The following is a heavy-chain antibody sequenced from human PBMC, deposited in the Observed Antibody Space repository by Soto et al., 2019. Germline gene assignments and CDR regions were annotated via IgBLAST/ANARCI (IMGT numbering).Heavy chain of an antibody. CDR1: GDSISSSY. V-gene: IGHV4-59*01. CDR3: AGATASLGGFDI. Sequence: QVQLQESGPGLVKPSETLSLTCTVSGDSISSSYYTWIRQSPGKRLEWIGYIYNSAITNYNPSDRSRVTISVDPSTNQYSLCLSSVTAADTSVYYCAGATASLGGFDIWGQGTMVTVSS. D-gene: IGHD4-4*01. CDR2: IYNSAIT. J-gene: IGHJ3*02.